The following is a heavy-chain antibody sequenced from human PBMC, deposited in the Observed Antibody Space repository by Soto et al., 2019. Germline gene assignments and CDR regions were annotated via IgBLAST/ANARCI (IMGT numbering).Heavy chain of an antibody. CDR2: IKSKTDGGTT. V-gene: IGHV3-15*01. CDR3: TTDPSQTATIAFDI. J-gene: IGHJ3*02. Sequence: EVQLVESGGGLVKPGGSLRLSCAASGFTFSNAWMSWVRQAPGKGLEWVGRIKSKTDGGTTDYAAPVKGRFTISRDDSKNTLYLQMNSLKTEDTAVYYCTTDPSQTATIAFDIWGQGTMVTVSS. CDR1: GFTFSNAW. D-gene: IGHD5-12*01.